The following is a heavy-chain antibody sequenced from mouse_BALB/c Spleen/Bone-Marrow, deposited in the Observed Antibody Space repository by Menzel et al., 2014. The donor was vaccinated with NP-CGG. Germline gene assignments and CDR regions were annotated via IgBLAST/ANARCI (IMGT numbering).Heavy chain of an antibody. D-gene: IGHD3-3*01. CDR2: ISGSGSST. Sequence: EVQRVESGGGLVQPGGSLKLSCAASGFTFSGYGMSWVRQTPDKGLELVATISGSGSSTYYPDSVKGRFTISRDNARNTLYLQMSSLKSEDTAMYYCARGRDWFDYWGQGTTLTVS. V-gene: IGHV5-6-3*01. J-gene: IGHJ2*01. CDR3: ARGRDWFDY. CDR1: GFTFSGYG.